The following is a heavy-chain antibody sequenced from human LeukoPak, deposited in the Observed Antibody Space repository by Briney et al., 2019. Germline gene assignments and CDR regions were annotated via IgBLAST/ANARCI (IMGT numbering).Heavy chain of an antibody. Sequence: GASVKVSCKASGYTFTSYGISWVRQAPGQGLEWMGWISAYNGNTNYAQKLQDRVTMTTDTSTSTAYMELRGLRSDDTAVYYCARVETYYYDSSGYYLIWGQGTLVTVSS. D-gene: IGHD3-22*01. CDR3: ARVETYYYDSSGYYLI. CDR2: ISAYNGNT. J-gene: IGHJ4*02. V-gene: IGHV1-18*01. CDR1: GYTFTSYG.